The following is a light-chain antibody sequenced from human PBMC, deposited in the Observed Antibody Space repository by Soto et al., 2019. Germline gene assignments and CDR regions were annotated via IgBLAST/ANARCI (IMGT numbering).Light chain of an antibody. Sequence: DIQMTQSPSTLSASVGDRVTITCRASQSISVWLAWFQQKPGKAPNLLIYKASTLESGVPSRFSGSGSGTEFTLSINSLQPDDFATYYCQQYKSFPITFGGGTKVEIK. CDR1: QSISVW. J-gene: IGKJ4*01. V-gene: IGKV1-5*03. CDR2: KAS. CDR3: QQYKSFPIT.